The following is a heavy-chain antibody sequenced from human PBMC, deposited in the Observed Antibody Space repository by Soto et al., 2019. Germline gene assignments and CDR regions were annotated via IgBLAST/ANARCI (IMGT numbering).Heavy chain of an antibody. CDR2: ISGSGANT. D-gene: IGHD1-1*01. CDR1: GFIFSSYA. J-gene: IGHJ6*02. CDR3: AKEMKVGTKYYYYGMDV. Sequence: GGSLRLSXAASGFIFSSYAMGWVRQAPGKGLECVSVISGSGANTYYADAVKGRFTISRDNSKNTLYLQMNSLRAEDTAIFYCAKEMKVGTKYYYYGMDVWGQGTTVTVSS. V-gene: IGHV3-23*01.